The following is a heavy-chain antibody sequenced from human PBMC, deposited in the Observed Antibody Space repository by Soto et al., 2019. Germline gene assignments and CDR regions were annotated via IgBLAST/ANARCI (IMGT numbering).Heavy chain of an antibody. J-gene: IGHJ4*02. D-gene: IGHD3-22*01. Sequence: PGGSLRLSCAASGFTVSSNYMTWVRQAPGKGLEWVSVLYSDGRTVYADSAKGRFTISRGISRNTVYLQMNSLRAEDTAVYYCARESSDSSGYYQIDYWGQGTLVTVSS. V-gene: IGHV3-53*01. CDR2: LYSDGRT. CDR1: GFTVSSNY. CDR3: ARESSDSSGYYQIDY.